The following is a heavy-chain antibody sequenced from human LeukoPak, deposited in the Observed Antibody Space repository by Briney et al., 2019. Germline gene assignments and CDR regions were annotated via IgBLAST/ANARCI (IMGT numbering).Heavy chain of an antibody. CDR2: ISYDGSNT. J-gene: IGHJ4*02. CDR3: ASLPGGGYSLPIDY. V-gene: IGHV3-30-3*01. Sequence: TGQSLSLSCAASGFTFSSYDMHWVRQAPGKGLQWVAVISYDGSNTYYAASVKGRFTISRDNSKNTLYLRMNSLRAEDTAVYYCASLPGGGYSLPIDYWGQGTLVTVSS. CDR1: GFTFSSYD. D-gene: IGHD5-12*01.